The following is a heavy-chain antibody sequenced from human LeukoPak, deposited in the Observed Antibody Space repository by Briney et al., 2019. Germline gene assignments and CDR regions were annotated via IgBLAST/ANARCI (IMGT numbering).Heavy chain of an antibody. Sequence: PGGSLRLSCAAPGFTFSSYAMSWVRQAPGKGLEWVSAISGSGGSTYYADSVKGRFTISRDNSKNTLYLKMNSLRAEDTAVYYCAKGGGYSYGPRDYYYYGMDVWGQGTTVTVSS. CDR2: ISGSGGST. CDR3: AKGGGYSYGPRDYYYYGMDV. CDR1: GFTFSSYA. D-gene: IGHD5-18*01. V-gene: IGHV3-23*01. J-gene: IGHJ6*02.